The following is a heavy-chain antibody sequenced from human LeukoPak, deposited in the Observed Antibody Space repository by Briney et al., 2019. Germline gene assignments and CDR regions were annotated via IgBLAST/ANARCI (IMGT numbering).Heavy chain of an antibody. CDR1: GFTFSSYW. CDR3: AKLPGGTYRHFDY. V-gene: IGHV3-7*03. J-gene: IGHJ4*02. D-gene: IGHD2-15*01. Sequence: PGGSLRLSCAASGFTFSSYWMSWVRQAPGKGLEWVANIKQDGSEKYYVDSVKGRFTISRDNAKNSVYLQMNSLRAEDTAVYYCAKLPGGTYRHFDYWGQGTLVTVSS. CDR2: IKQDGSEK.